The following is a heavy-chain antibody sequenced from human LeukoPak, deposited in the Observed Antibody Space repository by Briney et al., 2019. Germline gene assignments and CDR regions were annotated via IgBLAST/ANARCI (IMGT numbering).Heavy chain of an antibody. CDR2: ISSSSSYI. J-gene: IGHJ3*02. Sequence: GGSLRLSCAASGFTFSSYSMNWVRQAPGKGLEWVSSISSSSSYIYYADSVKGRFTISRDNAKNSLYLQMNSLRAEDTAVYYCARVGSSSPDALDIWGQGTMVTVSS. CDR1: GFTFSSYS. V-gene: IGHV3-21*01. D-gene: IGHD6-13*01. CDR3: ARVGSSSPDALDI.